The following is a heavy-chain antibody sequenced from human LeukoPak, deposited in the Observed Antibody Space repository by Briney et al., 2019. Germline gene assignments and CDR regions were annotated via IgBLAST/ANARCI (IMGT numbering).Heavy chain of an antibody. J-gene: IGHJ3*01. V-gene: IGHV3-11*04. CDR1: GFTFSDYY. CDR2: ISSSGSTI. D-gene: IGHD6-19*01. CDR3: ARGVAVAAFSAFDV. Sequence: GGSLRLSCAASGFTFSDYYMNWIRQAPGKGLEWVSYISSSGSTIYYADSVKGRFTISRDNAKNSLYLQMNSLRAEDTAVYYCARGVAVAAFSAFDVWGQGTMVTVSS.